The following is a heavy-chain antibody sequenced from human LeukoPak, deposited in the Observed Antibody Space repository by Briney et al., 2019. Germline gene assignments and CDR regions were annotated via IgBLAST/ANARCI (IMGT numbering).Heavy chain of an antibody. J-gene: IGHJ4*02. D-gene: IGHD4-11*01. CDR3: ATAWDGDYRRRTYYFDY. CDR1: GYTLPELF. V-gene: IGHV1-24*01. Sequence: GSGKVSCKVFGYTLPELFIHWGGQAPGKGVEWVGGFVPEDGETIYAQKFQGRVTMTEDTSTDTAYMELSSLRSEDTAVYYCATAWDGDYRRRTYYFDYWGQGTLVTVSS. CDR2: FVPEDGET.